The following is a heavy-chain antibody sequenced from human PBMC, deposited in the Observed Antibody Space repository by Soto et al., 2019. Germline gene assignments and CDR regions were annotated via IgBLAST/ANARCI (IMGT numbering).Heavy chain of an antibody. D-gene: IGHD3-3*01. V-gene: IGHV1-69*13. J-gene: IGHJ6*02. Sequence: SVKVSCKASGGTFSSYAISWVRQAPGQGLEWMGGIIPIFGTANYAQKFQGRVTITADESTSTAYMELSSLRSEDTAVYYCAREFPTIFGVVPYYYYYGMDVWGQGTTVTVSS. CDR3: AREFPTIFGVVPYYYYYGMDV. CDR1: GGTFSSYA. CDR2: IIPIFGTA.